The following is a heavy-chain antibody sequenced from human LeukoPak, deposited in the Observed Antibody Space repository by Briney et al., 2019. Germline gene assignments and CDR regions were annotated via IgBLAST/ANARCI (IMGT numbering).Heavy chain of an antibody. D-gene: IGHD2-15*01. Sequence: GGSLRLSCAASGFTFSSYAMSWVRQAPGKGLEWVPAISGSGGSTYYADSVKGRFTISRDNSKNTLYLQMNSLRAEDTAVYYCAKAIQSYCSGGSCYGLDYWGQGTLVTVSS. V-gene: IGHV3-23*01. CDR3: AKAIQSYCSGGSCYGLDY. CDR2: ISGSGGST. J-gene: IGHJ4*02. CDR1: GFTFSSYA.